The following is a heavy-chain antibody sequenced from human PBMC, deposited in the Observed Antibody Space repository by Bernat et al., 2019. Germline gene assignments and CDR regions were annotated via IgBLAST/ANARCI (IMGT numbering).Heavy chain of an antibody. V-gene: IGHV4-34*01. J-gene: IGHJ3*02. D-gene: IGHD6-13*01. CDR2: INHSGST. Sequence: QVQLQQWGAGLFKPSETLSLTCAVYGGSFSGYYWSWIRQPPGKGLEWIGEINHSGSTNYNPSLNSRVTISVDTSKNQFSLRLSSVTAADTAVYYCARGSYAGFSSRKNVPAFDIWGRGTTVTVSS. CDR3: ARGSYAGFSSRKNVPAFDI. CDR1: GGSFSGYY.